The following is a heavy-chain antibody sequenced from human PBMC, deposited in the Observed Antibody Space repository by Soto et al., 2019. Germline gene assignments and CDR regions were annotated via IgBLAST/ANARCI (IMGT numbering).Heavy chain of an antibody. CDR1: GYTFTSYG. CDR2: ISAYNGNR. Sequence: QIQLVQSGAEVKKPGASVKVSCKASGYTFTSYGISWDRQAPGQGLEWMGWISAYNGNRNYAQKVKGRVTMTTDTSTNTADMELRSLISDYTAVYYSARVQVGATVDYWGQGTLVTVSS. J-gene: IGHJ4*02. D-gene: IGHD1-26*01. V-gene: IGHV1-18*01. CDR3: ARVQVGATVDY.